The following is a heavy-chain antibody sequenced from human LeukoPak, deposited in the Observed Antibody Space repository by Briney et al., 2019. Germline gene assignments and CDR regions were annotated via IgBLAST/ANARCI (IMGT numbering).Heavy chain of an antibody. D-gene: IGHD3-3*01. Sequence: GGSLRLSCAASGFTFSNAWMNWVRQAPGKGLEWVSYISNSSSTINYADSVKGRFTTSRDNAKNSLYLQMDSLRDEDTAVYYCARDKPEVEWFRVYYYYGMDVWGQGTTVSVSS. V-gene: IGHV3-48*02. CDR1: GFTFSNAW. CDR2: ISNSSSTI. J-gene: IGHJ6*02. CDR3: ARDKPEVEWFRVYYYYGMDV.